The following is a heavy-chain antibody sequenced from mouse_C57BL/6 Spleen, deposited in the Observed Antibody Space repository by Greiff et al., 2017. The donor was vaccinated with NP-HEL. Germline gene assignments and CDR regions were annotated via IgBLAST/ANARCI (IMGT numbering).Heavy chain of an antibody. CDR3: AKKYQYYSDT. CDR1: GYTFTDYY. J-gene: IGHJ2*01. CDR2: INPNNGGT. D-gene: IGHD5-1*01. Sequence: EVQLHQSGPELVKPGASVKISCKASGYTFTDYYMNWVKQSHGKSLEWIGDINPNNGGTSYNQKFKGKATLTVDKSSSTAYMELRSLTSEDSAVFNCAKKYQYYSDTRGENTTLTLSS. V-gene: IGHV1-26*01.